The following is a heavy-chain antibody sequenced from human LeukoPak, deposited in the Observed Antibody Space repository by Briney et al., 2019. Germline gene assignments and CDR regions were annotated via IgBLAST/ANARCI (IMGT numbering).Heavy chain of an antibody. CDR2: IYYSGST. V-gene: IGHV4-59*08. CDR1: DXSISTYY. Sequence: TSETLSLTCTVSDXSISTYYWSWIRQPPGKGLEWIGYIYYSGSTNYNPSLKSRVTISVDTSKNQFSLKLSSVTAADTAVYYCAGTPEGLYNWFDPWGQGTLVTVSS. J-gene: IGHJ5*02. CDR3: AGTPEGLYNWFDP.